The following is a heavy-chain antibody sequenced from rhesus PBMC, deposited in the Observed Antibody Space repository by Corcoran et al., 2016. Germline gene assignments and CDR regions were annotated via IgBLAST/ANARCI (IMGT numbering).Heavy chain of an antibody. CDR1: GDSVSSTSAS. CDR2: TYYRTKWYI. CDR3: ARGGAGTGVSLFDY. V-gene: IGHV6-1*01. Sequence: QVQLQESGPGLVKPSQTLSLTCAISGDSVSSTSASWNWIRQAPSRGLGWLGRTYYRTKWYIDYAQSVQNRMTISPDTSRNQFSLQLLSVTPEDMAVYYCARGGAGTGVSLFDYWGQGVLVIVSS. D-gene: IGHD3-22*01. J-gene: IGHJ4*01.